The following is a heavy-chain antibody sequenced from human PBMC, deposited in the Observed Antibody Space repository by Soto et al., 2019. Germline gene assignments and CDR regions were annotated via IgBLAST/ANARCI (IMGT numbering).Heavy chain of an antibody. V-gene: IGHV4-59*01. J-gene: IGHJ6*03. CDR1: GGSISSYY. CDR3: ARVPYYDILTGYFYYYYYMDV. CDR2: IYYSGST. Sequence: SETLSLSCTVSGGSISSYYWSWIRQPPGKGLEWIGYIYYSGSTNYNPSLKSRVTISVDTSKNQFSLKLSSVTAADTAVYYCARVPYYDILTGYFYYYYYMDVWGKGTTVTVSS. D-gene: IGHD3-9*01.